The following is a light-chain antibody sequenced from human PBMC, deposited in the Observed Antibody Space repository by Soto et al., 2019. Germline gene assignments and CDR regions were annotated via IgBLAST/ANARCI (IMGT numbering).Light chain of an antibody. CDR3: FLSYSGAWV. V-gene: IGLV7-46*01. CDR1: TGPVTSGHY. J-gene: IGLJ2*01. Sequence: QAVVTQEPSVTVSPGETVVLTCGSTTGPVTSGHYPYWLQQKPGQAPRTLISDTTIRYSWTPARFSGSLLGDKAALTLSGAQPEDEADYYCFLSYSGAWVFGGGTKLPVL. CDR2: DTT.